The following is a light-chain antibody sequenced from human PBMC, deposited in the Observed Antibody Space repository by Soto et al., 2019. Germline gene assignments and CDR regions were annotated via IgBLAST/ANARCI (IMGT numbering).Light chain of an antibody. J-gene: IGLJ2*01. CDR3: SSFSSITREV. CDR2: EVS. Sequence: QSALTQPASVSGSPGQSITISCTGTSCDVGGYSYVSWYQQHPGKTPKLMIYEVSNRPSGVSHRFSGSKSGNTASLTISGLQTEDEADYYCSSFSSITREVFGGGTKLTVL. CDR1: SCDVGGYSY. V-gene: IGLV2-14*01.